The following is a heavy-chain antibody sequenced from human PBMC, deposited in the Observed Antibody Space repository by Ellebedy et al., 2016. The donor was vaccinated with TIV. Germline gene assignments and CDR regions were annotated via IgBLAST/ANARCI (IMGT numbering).Heavy chain of an antibody. CDR2: INPSGGST. CDR1: GYTFTSYY. J-gene: IGHJ3*02. D-gene: IGHD3-22*01. V-gene: IGHV1-46*03. CDR3: ARHDSSGYDAFDI. Sequence: ASVKVSCKASGYTFTSYYMHWVRQAPGQGLEWMGIINPSGGSTSYAQKFQGRVPMTRDTSTSTVYMELSSLRSEDTAVYYCARHDSSGYDAFDIWGQGTMVTVSS.